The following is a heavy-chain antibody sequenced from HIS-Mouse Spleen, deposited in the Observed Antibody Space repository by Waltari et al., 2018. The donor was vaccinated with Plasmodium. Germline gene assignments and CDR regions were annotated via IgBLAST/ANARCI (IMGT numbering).Heavy chain of an antibody. J-gene: IGHJ2*01. V-gene: IGHV4-34*01. Sequence: QVQLQQWGAGLLKPSETLSLTCAVYGGSFSGYYWSWIRQPPGKGLEWIGESNHSGSTNYNPSLKSRVNISVDTSKNQFSLKLSSVTAADPAVYYCARVTSSGVYWYFDLWGRGTLVTVSS. CDR1: GGSFSGYY. CDR2: SNHSGST. D-gene: IGHD3-3*01. CDR3: ARVTSSGVYWYFDL.